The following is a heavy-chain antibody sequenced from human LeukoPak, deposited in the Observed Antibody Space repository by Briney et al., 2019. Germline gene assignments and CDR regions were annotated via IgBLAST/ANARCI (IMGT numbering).Heavy chain of an antibody. D-gene: IGHD3-22*01. CDR2: ISSSGST. CDR1: GDSISSGDYY. CDR3: ARLYDSSGYYYVHDY. J-gene: IGHJ4*02. V-gene: IGHV4-61*02. Sequence: SQTLSLTCTVSGDSISSGDYYWSWIRQPAGKGLEWIGRISSSGSTNYNPSLKSRVTISVDTSKNQFSLKLSSVTAADTAVYYCARLYDSSGYYYVHDYWGQGTLVTVSS.